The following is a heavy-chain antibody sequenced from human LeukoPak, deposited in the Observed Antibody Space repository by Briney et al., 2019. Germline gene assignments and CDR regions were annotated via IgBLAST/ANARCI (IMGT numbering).Heavy chain of an antibody. Sequence: GGSLRLSCAASGFTFISYAMSWVRQAPGKGLEWVSAISGSGGSTYYADSVKGRFTISRDNSKNTLYLQMNSLRAEDTAVYYCAKDPLMVRGGYGYWGQGTLVTVSS. CDR3: AKDPLMVRGGYGY. CDR2: ISGSGGST. V-gene: IGHV3-23*01. CDR1: GFTFISYA. D-gene: IGHD3-10*01. J-gene: IGHJ4*02.